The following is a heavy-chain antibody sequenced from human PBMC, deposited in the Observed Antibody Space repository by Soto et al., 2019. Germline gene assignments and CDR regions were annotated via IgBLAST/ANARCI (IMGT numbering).Heavy chain of an antibody. J-gene: IGHJ6*01. CDR2: ISNSGTT. D-gene: IGHD6-13*01. CDR1: GFTFSSYA. CDR3: AKKVVTAVGIKGMDV. V-gene: IGHV3-23*01. Sequence: EVQLLESGGGLVQPGGSLRLSCAASGFTFSSYAMNWVRQAPGKGLEWVSVISNSGTTYYADSVKGRFTISRDNSKNTLYLQMNGLRAEDTAVYYCAKKVVTAVGIKGMDVW.